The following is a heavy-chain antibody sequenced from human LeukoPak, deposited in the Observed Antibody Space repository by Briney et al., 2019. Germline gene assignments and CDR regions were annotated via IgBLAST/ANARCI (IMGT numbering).Heavy chain of an antibody. V-gene: IGHV4-31*03. J-gene: IGHJ2*01. CDR3: ARVQDSPRPAKNPAENYWYFDL. CDR1: GGSISSGGYY. D-gene: IGHD2-15*01. CDR2: IYYSGST. Sequence: SETLSLTCTVSGGSISSGGYYWSWIRQHPGKGLEWIGYIYYSGSTYYNPSLKSRVTISVDTSKNQFSMKLSSVTAADTAVYYCARVQDSPRPAKNPAENYWYFDLWGRGTLVTVSS.